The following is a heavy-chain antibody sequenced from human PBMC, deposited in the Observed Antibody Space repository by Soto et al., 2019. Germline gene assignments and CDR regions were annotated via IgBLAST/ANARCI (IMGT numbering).Heavy chain of an antibody. CDR2: INPSGGLT. CDR3: AKVHTVNYYDSSGYPSFFDY. V-gene: IGHV1-46*01. Sequence: ASVKVSCKASGYTFTQYYIHWLRQAPGQRPEWMGLINPSGGLTNYAQRFQGRVTMTRDTSTNIVYMEVSSLRSEDAAIYYCAKVHTVNYYDSSGYPSFFDYWGQGTLVTVSS. D-gene: IGHD3-22*01. CDR1: GYTFTQYY. J-gene: IGHJ4*02.